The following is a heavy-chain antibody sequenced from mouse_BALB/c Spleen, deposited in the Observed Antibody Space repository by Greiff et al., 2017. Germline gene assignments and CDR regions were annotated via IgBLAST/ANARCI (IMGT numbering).Heavy chain of an antibody. D-gene: IGHD4-1*01. CDR2: ISSGGGNT. CDR1: GFTFSSYT. Sequence: EVKLVESGGGLVKPGGSLKLSCAASGFTFSSYTMSWVRQTPEKRLEWVATISSGGGNTYYPDSVKGRFTISRDNAKNNLYLQMSSLRSEDTALYYCARCLRPGTEGNYAMDYWGQGTSVTVSS. CDR3: ARCLRPGTEGNYAMDY. J-gene: IGHJ4*01. V-gene: IGHV5-9*03.